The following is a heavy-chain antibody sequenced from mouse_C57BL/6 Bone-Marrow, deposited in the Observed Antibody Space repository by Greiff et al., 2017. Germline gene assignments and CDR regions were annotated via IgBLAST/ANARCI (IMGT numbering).Heavy chain of an antibody. CDR3: VRENYGKPHYYAMDD. CDR1: GFTFNTYA. J-gene: IGHJ4*01. V-gene: IGHV10-3*01. Sequence: EVQVVESGGGLVQPKGSLKLSCAASGFTFNTYAMHWVRQAPGKGLEWVDRIRSKSSNYATYYADSVKDRFTISRDDSQSMLYLQMNNLKTEDTAMYYCVRENYGKPHYYAMDDWGQGTSVTVSS. CDR2: IRSKSSNYAT. D-gene: IGHD2-1*01.